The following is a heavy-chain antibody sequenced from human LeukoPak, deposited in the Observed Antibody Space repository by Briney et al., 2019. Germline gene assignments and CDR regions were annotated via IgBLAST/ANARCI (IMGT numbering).Heavy chain of an antibody. CDR3: ALGAYDSSGYYRFSFDY. Sequence: ASVKVSCKASGYTFTSYYMHWVRQAPGQGLEWMGIINPSGGSTSYAQKFQGRVTMTRDTSTSTVYMELSSLRSEDTAVYYCALGAYDSSGYYRFSFDYWGQGTLVTVSS. J-gene: IGHJ4*02. CDR2: INPSGGST. V-gene: IGHV1-46*01. D-gene: IGHD3-22*01. CDR1: GYTFTSYY.